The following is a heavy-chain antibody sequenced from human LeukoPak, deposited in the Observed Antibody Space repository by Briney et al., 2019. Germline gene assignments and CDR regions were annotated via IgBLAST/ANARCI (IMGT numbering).Heavy chain of an antibody. Sequence: SETLSLTCAVYGYSISSGYYWGWIRQPPGKGLEWVGSIYHSGSTHYNPSLKSRVTISVDTSKKQFSLKLSSVTAADTAVYYCARNSSSWYFDYWGQGTLVTVSS. CDR1: GYSISSGYY. V-gene: IGHV4-38-2*01. CDR2: IYHSGST. D-gene: IGHD6-13*01. J-gene: IGHJ4*02. CDR3: ARNSSSWYFDY.